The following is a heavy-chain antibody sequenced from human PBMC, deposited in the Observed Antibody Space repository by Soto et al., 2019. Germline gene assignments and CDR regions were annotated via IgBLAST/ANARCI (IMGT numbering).Heavy chain of an antibody. Sequence: QVQLVESGGGLVNPGGSLRLSCTASGFTFSDSYISWIRQAPGKGLEWVSYISRNGNDVVYADSVKGRFTVSRDNAKNSQFLQMNSLRAEDTAVYYCSRDPRLLDYWGQGTLVTVSS. V-gene: IGHV3-11*01. CDR1: GFTFSDSY. CDR3: SRDPRLLDY. J-gene: IGHJ4*02. CDR2: ISRNGNDV.